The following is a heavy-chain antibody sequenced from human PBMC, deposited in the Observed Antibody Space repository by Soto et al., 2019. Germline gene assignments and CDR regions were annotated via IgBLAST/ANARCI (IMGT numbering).Heavy chain of an antibody. Sequence: SETLSLTCTVSGGSMVAYYWNWIRQPPGKGLQCIGDTYYRGSTTYNPSLKSRVTISVDSSKNQFSLKLDSVTPADTAVYYCARVRGTAGKRYFDYWGPGTLVTVSS. CDR1: GGSMVAYY. D-gene: IGHD6-13*01. J-gene: IGHJ4*02. V-gene: IGHV4-59*01. CDR2: TYYRGST. CDR3: ARVRGTAGKRYFDY.